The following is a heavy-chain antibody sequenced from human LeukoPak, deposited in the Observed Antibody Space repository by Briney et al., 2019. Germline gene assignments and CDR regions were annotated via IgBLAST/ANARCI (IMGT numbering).Heavy chain of an antibody. CDR1: GGAIGTYS. J-gene: IGHJ4*02. CDR3: ARGVYIAAAQYGY. D-gene: IGHD6-13*01. V-gene: IGHV4-59*01. Sequence: SETLSLTCTVSGGAIGTYSWNWIRQPPGKGLEWIGYIYYSGTTNYNPSLKSRVTLSVDTSKNQFSLKLSSVTAADTAVYYCARGVYIAAAQYGYWGQGTLVTVSS. CDR2: IYYSGTT.